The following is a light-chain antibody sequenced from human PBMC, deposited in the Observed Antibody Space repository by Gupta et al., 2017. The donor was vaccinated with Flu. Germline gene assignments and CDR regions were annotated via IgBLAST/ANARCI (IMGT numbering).Light chain of an antibody. CDR1: QTLRSSD. V-gene: IGKV3-20*01. CDR3: QQEGSSPRT. J-gene: IGKJ1*01. Sequence: DTLYLSPGERATRSCRASQTLRSSDLGWYQQKPGQSPRFLIYGASKRASGVPDRFSDSGSGTDFTLTIKKWEPEDFAVYSCQQEGSSPRTFGQGTKVEVK. CDR2: GAS.